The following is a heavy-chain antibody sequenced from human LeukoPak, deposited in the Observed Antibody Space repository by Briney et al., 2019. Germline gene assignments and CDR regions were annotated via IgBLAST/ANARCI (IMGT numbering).Heavy chain of an antibody. J-gene: IGHJ3*02. D-gene: IGHD3-22*01. CDR1: GGSFSGYY. Sequence: PSETLSLTCAVYGGSFSGYYWSWIRQPPGKGLEWIGEINHSGSTNYNPSLKSRVTISVDTSKNQFSLKLSSVTAADTAVYYCARDLYYYDSSGYCDAFDIWGQGTMVTVSS. CDR2: INHSGST. CDR3: ARDLYYYDSSGYCDAFDI. V-gene: IGHV4-34*01.